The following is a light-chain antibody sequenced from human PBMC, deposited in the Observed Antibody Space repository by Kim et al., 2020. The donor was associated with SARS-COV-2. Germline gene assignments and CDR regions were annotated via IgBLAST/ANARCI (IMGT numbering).Light chain of an antibody. Sequence: DIVMTQSPLFLPATPGEPASISCRSSQSLLHSKGNNYLDWYVKKPGQSPQLLIYWASVRASGVPDRFSGGASGTNFTLKISRVEAEDVGVYYCMQALNVPLSFGGGTKLEIK. V-gene: IGKV2-28*01. CDR2: WAS. J-gene: IGKJ4*01. CDR1: QSLLHSKGNNY. CDR3: MQALNVPLS.